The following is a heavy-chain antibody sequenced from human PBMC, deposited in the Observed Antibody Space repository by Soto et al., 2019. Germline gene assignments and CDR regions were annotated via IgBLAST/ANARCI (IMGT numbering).Heavy chain of an antibody. CDR2: INHSGST. D-gene: IGHD3-3*01. CDR3: ASCSYYDFWSGYYRAAFDI. CDR1: GGSFSGYD. Sequence: PSETLSLTCAVYGGSFSGYDWSWIRQPPGKGLEWIGEINHSGSTNYNPSLKSRVTISVDTSKNQFSLKLSSVTAADTAVYYCASCSYYDFWSGYYRAAFDIWGQGTMVTVSS. J-gene: IGHJ3*02. V-gene: IGHV4-34*01.